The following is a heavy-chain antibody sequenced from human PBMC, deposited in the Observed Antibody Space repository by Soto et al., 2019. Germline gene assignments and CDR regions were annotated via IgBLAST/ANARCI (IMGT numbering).Heavy chain of an antibody. Sequence: QVQLVQSGAEVKKPGSSVKVSCKASGGTFSSYAITWVRQAPGQGLEWMGGIIPIFGTANYAQKFQGRVYITADDFTRTAYMELSSLRSEDTAVYYCARDWGPSSGYYPYWFDPWGQGTLVTVSS. CDR2: IIPIFGTA. J-gene: IGHJ5*02. CDR3: ARDWGPSSGYYPYWFDP. V-gene: IGHV1-69*12. CDR1: GGTFSSYA. D-gene: IGHD3-22*01.